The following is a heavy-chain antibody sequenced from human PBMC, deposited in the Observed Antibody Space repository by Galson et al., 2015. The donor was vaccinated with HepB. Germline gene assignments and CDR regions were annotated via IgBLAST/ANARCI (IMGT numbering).Heavy chain of an antibody. Sequence: SLRLSCAASGFTFGDYAMSWFRQAPGKGLEWVGFIRSKAYGGTTEYAASVKGRFTISRDDSKSIAYLQMNSLKTEDTAVYYCTRDDGVVVVAATDWGQGTLVTVSS. V-gene: IGHV3-49*03. J-gene: IGHJ4*02. CDR3: TRDDGVVVVAATD. CDR1: GFTFGDYA. CDR2: IRSKAYGGTT. D-gene: IGHD2-15*01.